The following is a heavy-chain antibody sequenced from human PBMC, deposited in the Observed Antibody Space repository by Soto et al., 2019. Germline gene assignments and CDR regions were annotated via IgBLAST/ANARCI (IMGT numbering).Heavy chain of an antibody. Sequence: GSLRLSCVASGFTLSRYWMSWVRQAPGKGPEWVANINQEGRESHYVDSVKGRFTISRDNAKNSLYLQMNSLRVEDTGLYYCVGSNIVSAWGQGTLVTVSS. CDR3: VGSNIVSA. D-gene: IGHD5-12*01. J-gene: IGHJ5*02. CDR1: GFTLSRYW. V-gene: IGHV3-7*01. CDR2: INQEGRES.